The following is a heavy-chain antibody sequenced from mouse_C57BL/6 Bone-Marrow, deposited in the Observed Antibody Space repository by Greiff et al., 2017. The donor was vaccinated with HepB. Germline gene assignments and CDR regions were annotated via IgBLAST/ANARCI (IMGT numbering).Heavy chain of an antibody. V-gene: IGHV8-12*01. D-gene: IGHD2-4*01. CDR2: IYWDDDK. Sequence: QVTLKVSGPGILQSSQPLSLTCSFSGFSLSTSGMGVSWIRQPSGKGLEWLAHIYWDDDKRYNPSLKSRLTISKDTSRNQVFLKITSVDTADTATDYCARRADDYDGYFDVWGTGTTVTVSS. CDR3: ARRADDYDGYFDV. CDR1: GFSLSTSGMG. J-gene: IGHJ1*03.